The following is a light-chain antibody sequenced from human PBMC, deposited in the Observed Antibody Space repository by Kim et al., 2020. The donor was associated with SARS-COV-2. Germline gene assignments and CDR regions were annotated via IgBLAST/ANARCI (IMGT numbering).Light chain of an antibody. CDR2: DVT. J-gene: IGLJ2*01. CDR1: SSDVGGYNY. V-gene: IGLV2-11*01. Sequence: GQSVTISWTGTSSDVGGYNYVSWYQHYPGKAPKLMIYDVTKRPSGVPDRFSGSKFGNTASLTISGLQAEDEADYYCCSYAGSYTVVFGGGTQLTVL. CDR3: CSYAGSYTVV.